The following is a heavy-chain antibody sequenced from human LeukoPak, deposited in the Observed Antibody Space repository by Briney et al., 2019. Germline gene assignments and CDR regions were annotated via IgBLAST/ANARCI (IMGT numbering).Heavy chain of an antibody. D-gene: IGHD4-23*01. CDR3: ARSEMTTLGY. CDR1: GFTFSSYS. J-gene: IGHJ4*02. V-gene: IGHV3-21*01. Sequence: PGGSLRLSCAASGFTFSSYSMNWVRQAPGKGLEWVSSISSSSSYIYYADSVRGRFTISRDNAKNSLYLQMNSLRAEDTAVYYCARSEMTTLGYWGQGTLVTVSS. CDR2: ISSSSSYI.